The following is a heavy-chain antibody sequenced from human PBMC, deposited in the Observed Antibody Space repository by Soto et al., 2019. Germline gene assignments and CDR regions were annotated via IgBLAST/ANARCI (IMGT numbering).Heavy chain of an antibody. D-gene: IGHD2-8*01. Sequence: EVQLVESGGGLVQPGGSLRLSCAASGFTFSSHWMHWVRQAPGKGPVWVSRIKGDGTSIAYADSVKGRFTISRDNAKNKWYLQMNSLRGEDTAMYYCAREIREVNGAILWVDPWGQGTQVTFSS. V-gene: IGHV3-74*01. CDR2: IKGDGTSI. J-gene: IGHJ5*02. CDR1: GFTFSSHW. CDR3: AREIREVNGAILWVDP.